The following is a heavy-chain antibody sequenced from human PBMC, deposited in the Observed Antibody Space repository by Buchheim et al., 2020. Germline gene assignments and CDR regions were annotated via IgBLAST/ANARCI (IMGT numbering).Heavy chain of an antibody. CDR1: GFHFTSYW. CDR3: ARGSNGLDV. CDR2: IEPSDSYT. Sequence: EVQLVQSGAEVKKPGVSLRISCKGSGFHFTSYWISWVRQMPGKGLEWLGRIEPSDSYTFYSPSFQGHVTLSPDKSIGTAYPQWSSLKASDTAMYYCARGSNGLDVWGQGTT. D-gene: IGHD3-10*01. J-gene: IGHJ6*02. V-gene: IGHV5-10-1*03.